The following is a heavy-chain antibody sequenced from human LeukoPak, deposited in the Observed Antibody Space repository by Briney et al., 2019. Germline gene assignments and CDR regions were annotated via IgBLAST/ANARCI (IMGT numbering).Heavy chain of an antibody. D-gene: IGHD6-6*01. CDR1: GYTFTSYY. CDR2: INHSGGST. V-gene: IGHV1-46*01. Sequence: ASVKVSCKASGYTFTSYYMHWVRQAPGQGLEWMGIINHSGGSTSYAQKFQGRVTMTRDTSTSTVYMELSSLRSEDTAVYYCARLLLTPIAARPQQDFDYWGQGTLDTVSS. J-gene: IGHJ4*02. CDR3: ARLLLTPIAARPQQDFDY.